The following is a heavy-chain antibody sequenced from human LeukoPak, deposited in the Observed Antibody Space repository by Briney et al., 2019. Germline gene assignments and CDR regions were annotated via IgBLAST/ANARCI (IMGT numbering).Heavy chain of an antibody. J-gene: IGHJ6*03. CDR1: GGSFSNYC. CDR2: INDSGTI. CDR3: ARRWNYGRNYYIDV. D-gene: IGHD1-7*01. Sequence: SETLSLTCAVYGGSFSNYCWSWIRQSPGKGLEWIGEINDSGTINYNPSLMSRVTISVDKSKNQLSLKLSSVTAADTAVYYCARRWNYGRNYYIDVWGKGATVSVSS. V-gene: IGHV4-34*01.